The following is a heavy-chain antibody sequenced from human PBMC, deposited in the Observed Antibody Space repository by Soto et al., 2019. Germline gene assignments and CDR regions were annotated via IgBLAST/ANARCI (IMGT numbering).Heavy chain of an antibody. J-gene: IGHJ6*02. D-gene: IGHD6-13*01. CDR2: IYYSGST. CDR3: ARQYSSSWYWDYYYGMDV. CDR1: GGSISSSSYY. V-gene: IGHV4-39*01. Sequence: SETLSLTCTVSGGSISSSSYYWGWIRQPPGKGLEWIGSIYYSGSTYYNPSLKSRVTISVDTSKNQFSLKLSSVTAADTAVYYCARQYSSSWYWDYYYGMDVWGQGTTVT.